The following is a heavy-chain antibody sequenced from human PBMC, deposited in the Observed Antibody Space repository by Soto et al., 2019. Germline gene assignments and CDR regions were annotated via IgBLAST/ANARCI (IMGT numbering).Heavy chain of an antibody. CDR3: AKPSYDFWSGYYHPFDY. CDR2: IWYDGSLE. J-gene: IGHJ4*02. V-gene: IGHV3-33*03. D-gene: IGHD3-3*01. CDR1: GFSFSSFG. Sequence: GGSLRLSCAASGFSFSSFGMHWVRQAPGKGLEWVAIIWYDGSLEYYADSVKGRFAISRDNSKNTLYLQMNSLRVEDTAVYYCAKPSYDFWSGYYHPFDYWGQGTLVTVSS.